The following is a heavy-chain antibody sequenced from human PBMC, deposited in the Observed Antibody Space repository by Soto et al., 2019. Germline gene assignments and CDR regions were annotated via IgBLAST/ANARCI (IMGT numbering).Heavy chain of an antibody. CDR1: GDSVSSNSW. CDR3: ARAPRGYGMDV. V-gene: IGHV4-4*02. CDR2: IHHSGST. Sequence: QGQLQESGPRLVKPSGTLSLTCTVSGDSVSSNSWWRLVRQPPGKGLEWIGEIHHSGSTNYNSSLTSRVSISIDKSKNQFSLNLYSVTAADAAVFYCARAPRGYGMDVWGHGTTGSVSS. J-gene: IGHJ6*02.